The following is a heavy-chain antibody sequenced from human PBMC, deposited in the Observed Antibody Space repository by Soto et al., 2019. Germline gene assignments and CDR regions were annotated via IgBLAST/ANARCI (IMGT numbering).Heavy chain of an antibody. D-gene: IGHD2-15*01. Sequence: ETLSLTCTVSGGSISSSSYYWGWIRQPPGKGLEWIGSIYYSGSTNYNPSLKSRVTISVDTSKNQFSLKLSSVTAADTAVYYCARASLKLWLGFDYWGQGTLVTVSS. CDR3: ARASLKLWLGFDY. V-gene: IGHV4-39*07. J-gene: IGHJ4*02. CDR2: IYYSGST. CDR1: GGSISSSSYY.